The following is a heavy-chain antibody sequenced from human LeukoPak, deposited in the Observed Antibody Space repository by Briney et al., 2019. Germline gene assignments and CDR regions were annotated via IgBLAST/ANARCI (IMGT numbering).Heavy chain of an antibody. CDR3: AREGVVTAHMDY. D-gene: IGHD2-21*02. J-gene: IGHJ4*02. CDR1: GDSINNGDYY. V-gene: IGHV4-30-4*01. Sequence: SETLSLTCTVSGDSINNGDYYWSWIRQPPGTGLEWIGYIYYSGSAYYTPSLRSRASISIGTSKNQFSLNLKSVTAADTAVYYCAREGVVTAHMDYWGQGALVTVSS. CDR2: IYYSGSA.